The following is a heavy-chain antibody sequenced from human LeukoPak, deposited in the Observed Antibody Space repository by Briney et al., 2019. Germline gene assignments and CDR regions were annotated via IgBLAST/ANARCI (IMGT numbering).Heavy chain of an antibody. CDR1: GGSISSGGYY. Sequence: PSETLSLTCTVSGGSISSGGYYWSWIRQHPGKGLEWIGYIYYSGSTYYNPSLKSRVTISVDTSKSQFSLKLSSVTAADTAVYYCARDAGLGYFDYWGQGTLVTASS. D-gene: IGHD7-27*01. J-gene: IGHJ4*02. V-gene: IGHV4-31*03. CDR3: ARDAGLGYFDY. CDR2: IYYSGST.